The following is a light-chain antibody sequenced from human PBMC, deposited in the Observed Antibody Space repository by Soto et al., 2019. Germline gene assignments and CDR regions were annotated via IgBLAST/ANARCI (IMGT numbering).Light chain of an antibody. CDR2: RDS. CDR3: QVWASNTYV. V-gene: IGLV3-9*01. Sequence: SYELTRPLSVSVGLGQTARITCGGNDIENKNVHWYQQKPGQAPVLVLFRDSNRPSGISERFSGSNSGNTATLSISGAQDGDEADYYCQVWASNTYVFGSGTKLTV. J-gene: IGLJ1*01. CDR1: DIENKN.